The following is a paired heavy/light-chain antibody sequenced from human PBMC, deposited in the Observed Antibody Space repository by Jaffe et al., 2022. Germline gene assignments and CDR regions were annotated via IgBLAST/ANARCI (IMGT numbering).Light chain of an antibody. Sequence: QSVLTQPPSVSGAPGQRVTISCTGSSSNIGAGYDVHWYQQLPGTAPKLLIYGNSNRPSGVPDRFSGSKSGTSASLAITGLQAEDEADYYCQSYDSSLSGSAVFGGGTQLTVL. CDR2: GNS. CDR1: SSNIGAGYD. J-gene: IGLJ7*01. CDR3: QSYDSSLSGSAV. V-gene: IGLV1-40*01.
Heavy chain of an antibody. CDR1: GYSISSGYY. J-gene: IGHJ3*02. D-gene: IGHD6-13*01. CDR2: IYHSGST. CDR3: ASVIAAAGISPYGAFDI. Sequence: QVQLQESGPGLVKPSETLSLTCAVSGYSISSGYYWGWIRQPPGKGLEWIGSIYHSGSTYYNPSLKSRVTISVDTSKNQFSLKLSSVTAADTAVYYCASVIAAAGISPYGAFDIWGQGTMVTVSS. V-gene: IGHV4-38-2*01.